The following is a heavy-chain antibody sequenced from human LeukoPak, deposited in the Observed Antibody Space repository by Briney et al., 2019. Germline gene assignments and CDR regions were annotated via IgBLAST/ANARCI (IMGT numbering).Heavy chain of an antibody. V-gene: IGHV3-23*01. D-gene: IGHD3-10*01. CDR1: GFTFSSYA. J-gene: IGHJ5*02. CDR2: ISGSGGST. CDR3: AKDMVRGVMWFDP. Sequence: PGGSLRLSCAASGFTFSSYAMSWVRQAPGKGLEWVSAISGSGGSTYYAASVKGRFTFSRDNSKNTLYLQMNSLRAEDTAVYYCAKDMVRGVMWFDPWGQGTLVTVSS.